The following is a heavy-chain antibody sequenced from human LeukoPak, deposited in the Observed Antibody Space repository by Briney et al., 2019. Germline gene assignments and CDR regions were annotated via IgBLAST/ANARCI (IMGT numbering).Heavy chain of an antibody. V-gene: IGHV3-53*01. CDR2: IYNSGST. D-gene: IGHD3-22*01. CDR1: GFTFSSNY. Sequence: PGGSLRLSCAASGFTFSSNYMSWVRQAPGKGLEWVSVIYNSGSTYYADSVKGRFTISKDNSKNTLYLQINSLRAEDTAVYYCARTNSGSHGAFDIWGQGTLVTVSS. J-gene: IGHJ3*02. CDR3: ARTNSGSHGAFDI.